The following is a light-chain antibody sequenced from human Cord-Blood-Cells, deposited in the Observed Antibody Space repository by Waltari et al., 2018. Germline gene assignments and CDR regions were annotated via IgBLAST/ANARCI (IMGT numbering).Light chain of an antibody. J-gene: IGKJ3*01. CDR3: QQYGSSRGFT. CDR1: QSVSSSY. CDR2: GAS. Sequence: EIVLTQPPGTLSLSPGERATISCRASQSVSSSYLAWYQPKPGQAPRLLIYGASSRATGIPDRFSGSGSGTDFTLTISRLEPEDFAVYYCQQYGSSRGFTFGPGTKVDIK. V-gene: IGKV3-20*01.